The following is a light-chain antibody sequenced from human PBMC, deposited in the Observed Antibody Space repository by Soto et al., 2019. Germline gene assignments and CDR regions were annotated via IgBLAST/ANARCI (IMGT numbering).Light chain of an antibody. CDR3: ECYGNSLSLV. Sequence: QSVLTQPPSVSGAPGQRVTISCTGSRSNIGAGYDVHWYQQLPGTAPKLLIHGNSDRPSGVPDRFSGSKSGTSASLAITGLQAEDEADYYCECYGNSLSLVFGGGTKLTVL. J-gene: IGLJ2*01. V-gene: IGLV1-40*01. CDR2: GNS. CDR1: RSNIGAGYD.